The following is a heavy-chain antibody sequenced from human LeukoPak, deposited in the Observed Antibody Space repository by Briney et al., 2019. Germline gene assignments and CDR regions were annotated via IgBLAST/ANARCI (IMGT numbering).Heavy chain of an antibody. D-gene: IGHD3-9*01. CDR2: IKQDGTEK. Sequence: PGESLRLSCAASGFTFTTYWLGWVRQPPGKGLEWVANIKQDGTEKYYVDSVKGRFTISRDNAKNSLYLQMNSLRAEDTAVYYCARQDWLGDRYYFDSWGQGTLVTVSS. CDR1: GFTFTTYW. CDR3: ARQDWLGDRYYFDS. J-gene: IGHJ4*02. V-gene: IGHV3-7*01.